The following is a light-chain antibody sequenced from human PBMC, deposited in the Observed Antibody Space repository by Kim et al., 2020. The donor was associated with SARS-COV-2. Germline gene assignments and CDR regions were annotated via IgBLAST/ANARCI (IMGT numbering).Light chain of an antibody. CDR1: QDISHW. Sequence: STLSASVGDRVSITCRASQDISHWLAWYQQKPGKAPQLLFYKASLLESGVPSRFRGSGSGTEFTLTISSLEPEDSATYYCQQYKGTFGQGTKLEIK. CDR3: QQYKGT. CDR2: KAS. J-gene: IGKJ2*02. V-gene: IGKV1-5*03.